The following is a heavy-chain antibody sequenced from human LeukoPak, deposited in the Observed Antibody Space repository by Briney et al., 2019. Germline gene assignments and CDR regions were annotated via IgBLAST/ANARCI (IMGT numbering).Heavy chain of an antibody. CDR2: INPNSGGT. CDR1: GYTFTGYY. V-gene: IGHV1-2*02. J-gene: IGHJ5*02. CDR3: ARGESSAVDP. D-gene: IGHD2-2*01. Sequence: ASVKVSCKASGYTFTGYYMHWVRQAPGQGLEWMGWINPNSGGTNYAQKFQGRVTMTRNTSISTAYMELSSLRSEDTAVYYCARGESSAVDPWGQGTLVTVSS.